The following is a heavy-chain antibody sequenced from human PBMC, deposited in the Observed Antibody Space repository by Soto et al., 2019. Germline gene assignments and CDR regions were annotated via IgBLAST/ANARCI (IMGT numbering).Heavy chain of an antibody. Sequence: QVQLQESGPGLVKPSETLSPTCTVSGGSISSYYWSWIRQPPGKGLEWIGYIYYSGSTNYNPSLKSRVTISVDTSKNQFSLKLSSVTAADTAVYYCQCGGFGEYDYWGQGTLVTVSS. CDR3: QCGGFGEYDY. D-gene: IGHD3-10*01. CDR1: GGSISSYY. J-gene: IGHJ4*02. CDR2: IYYSGST. V-gene: IGHV4-59*01.